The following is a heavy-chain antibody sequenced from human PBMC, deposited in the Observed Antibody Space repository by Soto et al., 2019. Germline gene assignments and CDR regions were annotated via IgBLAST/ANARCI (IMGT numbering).Heavy chain of an antibody. CDR3: ARSHYDYVWGSYRSPVPDAFDI. V-gene: IGHV1-69*01. Sequence: QVQLVQSGAEVKKPGSSVKVSCKASGGTFSSYAISWVRQAPGQGLEWMGGIIPIFGTANYAQKFQGRVTITADESTSTAYMELSSLRSEDTAVYYCARSHYDYVWGSYRSPVPDAFDIWGQGTMVTVSS. D-gene: IGHD3-16*02. CDR2: IIPIFGTA. CDR1: GGTFSSYA. J-gene: IGHJ3*02.